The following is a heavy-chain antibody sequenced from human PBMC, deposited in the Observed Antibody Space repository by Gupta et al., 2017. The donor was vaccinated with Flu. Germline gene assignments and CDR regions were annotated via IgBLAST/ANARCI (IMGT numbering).Heavy chain of an antibody. CDR3: ARVAPLDCTSTSCQFDY. D-gene: IGHD2-2*01. J-gene: IGHJ4*02. CDR2: LTHNGGMT. CDR1: A. Sequence: AMSWVRQAPGKGLEWVSALTHNGGMTFYADSVKGRFTISRDNSKNTLYLQMNSLRAEDTAVYFCARVAPLDCTSTSCQFDYWGQGTLVTVSS. V-gene: IGHV3-23*01.